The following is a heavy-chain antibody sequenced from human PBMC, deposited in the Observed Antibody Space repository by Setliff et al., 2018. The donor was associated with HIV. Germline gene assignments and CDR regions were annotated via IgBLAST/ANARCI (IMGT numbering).Heavy chain of an antibody. CDR2: VYYSGST. Sequence: PSETLSLTCTVSGGSITSSTYYWAWIRQPPGKGLEWVGTVYYSGSTYTNPSLKSRLTISVDTSKNQFSLRLNSVTAADTAVYFCARDRTVPTAMRGYYYCGLDVWGQGTTVTVSS. J-gene: IGHJ6*02. D-gene: IGHD2-2*01. CDR3: ARDRTVPTAMRGYYYCGLDV. CDR1: GGSITSSTYY. V-gene: IGHV4-39*07.